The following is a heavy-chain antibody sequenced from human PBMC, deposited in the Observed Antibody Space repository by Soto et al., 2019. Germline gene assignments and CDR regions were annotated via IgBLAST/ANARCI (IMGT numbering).Heavy chain of an antibody. D-gene: IGHD2-15*01. Sequence: QPGGSLRLSCAASGFTFSSYAMHWVRQAPGKGLEWVAVISYDGSNKYYADSVKGRFTISRDNSKNTLYLQMNSLRAEDTAVYYYARDRCRGGSCYRTYASDIWGQGSMVTVS. CDR2: ISYDGSNK. V-gene: IGHV3-30-3*01. CDR3: ARDRCRGGSCYRTYASDI. J-gene: IGHJ3*02. CDR1: GFTFSSYA.